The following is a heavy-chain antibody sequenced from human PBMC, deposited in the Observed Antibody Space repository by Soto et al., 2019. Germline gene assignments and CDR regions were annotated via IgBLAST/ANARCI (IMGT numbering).Heavy chain of an antibody. Sequence: KTSETLSLTCTVSGGSISSYYWSWIRQPPGKGLEWIGYIYYSGSTNYNPSLKSRVTISVDTSKNQFSLKLSSVTAADTAVYYCARTPGYYDFWSGYPDSYYFDYWGQGTLVTVSS. J-gene: IGHJ4*02. V-gene: IGHV4-59*01. CDR2: IYYSGST. CDR3: ARTPGYYDFWSGYPDSYYFDY. D-gene: IGHD3-3*01. CDR1: GGSISSYY.